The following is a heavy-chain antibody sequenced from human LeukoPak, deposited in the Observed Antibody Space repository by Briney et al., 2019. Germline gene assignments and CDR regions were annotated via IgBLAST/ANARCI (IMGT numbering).Heavy chain of an antibody. CDR2: IYYSGST. J-gene: IGHJ4*02. Sequence: SETLSLTCTVSGGSISSYYWSWLRQPPGKGLEWMGYIYYSGSTNYNPSLKSRVTISVNTTKNQSSLKLSSVPAADTAVYYCARHSMGALHDYWGQGTLVTVSS. V-gene: IGHV4-59*08. CDR3: ARHSMGALHDY. CDR1: GGSISSYY. D-gene: IGHD1-26*01.